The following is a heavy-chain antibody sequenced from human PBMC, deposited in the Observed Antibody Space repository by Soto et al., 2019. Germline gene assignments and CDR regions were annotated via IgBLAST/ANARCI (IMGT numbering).Heavy chain of an antibody. Sequence: QVQLVESGGGVVQPGRSLRLSCAASGFTFSSYAMHWVRQAPGKGLEWVAVISYDGSNKYYADSVKGRFTISRDNSKNPLYLQMNSLRAEDTAVYYCARTIQLWFGDYFDYWGQGTLVTVSS. CDR2: ISYDGSNK. D-gene: IGHD5-18*01. CDR3: ARTIQLWFGDYFDY. CDR1: GFTFSSYA. J-gene: IGHJ4*02. V-gene: IGHV3-30-3*01.